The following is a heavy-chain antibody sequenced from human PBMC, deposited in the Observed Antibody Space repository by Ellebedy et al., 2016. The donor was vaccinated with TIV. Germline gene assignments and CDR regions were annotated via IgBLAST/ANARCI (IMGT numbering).Heavy chain of an antibody. CDR1: GFTFSNYA. V-gene: IGHV3-23*01. Sequence: GGSLRLSXTVRGFTFSNYAMSWVRQAPGRGLEWVSAMSGSGKVIEYADSVKGRFTISRDNSKNTLYLQMDSLRAEDTAIYYCAKPARTDATDYWGQGTLVTVSS. CDR3: AKPARTDATDY. CDR2: MSGSGKVI. J-gene: IGHJ4*02.